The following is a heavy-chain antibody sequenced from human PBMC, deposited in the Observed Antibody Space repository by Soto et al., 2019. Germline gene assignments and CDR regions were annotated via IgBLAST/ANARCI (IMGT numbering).Heavy chain of an antibody. CDR2: IYPGDSDT. J-gene: IGHJ6*03. D-gene: IGHD5-12*01. CDR3: ARGSKWLRPVKYYYYYYMDV. Sequence: PGESLKISCKGSGYSFTSYWIGWVRQMPGKGLEWMGIIYPGDSDTRYSPSFQGQVTISADKSISTAYLQWSSLKASDTAMYYCARGSKWLRPVKYYYYYYMDVWGKGTTVTVSS. CDR1: GYSFTSYW. V-gene: IGHV5-51*01.